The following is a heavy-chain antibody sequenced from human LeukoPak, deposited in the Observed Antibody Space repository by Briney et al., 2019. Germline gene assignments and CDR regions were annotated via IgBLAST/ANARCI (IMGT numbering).Heavy chain of an antibody. V-gene: IGHV3-21*01. D-gene: IGHD2-2*01. Sequence: GGSLRLSCAASGFTFSSYSMNWVRQAPGKGLEWVSSISSSSSYTYYADSVKGRFAISRDNAKNSLYLQMNSLRAEDTAVYYCARGEDCSSTSCFNYGMDVWGKGTTVTVSS. CDR1: GFTFSSYS. J-gene: IGHJ6*04. CDR3: ARGEDCSSTSCFNYGMDV. CDR2: ISSSSSYT.